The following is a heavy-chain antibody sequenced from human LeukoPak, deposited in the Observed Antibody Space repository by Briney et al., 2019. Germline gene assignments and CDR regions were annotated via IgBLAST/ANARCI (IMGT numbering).Heavy chain of an antibody. J-gene: IGHJ4*02. Sequence: GGSLRLSCAASGFTFSSYSMNWVRQAPGKGLEWVSSTSSSSSYIYYADSVKGRFTISRDNAKNSLYLQMNSLRAEDTAVYYCARHGAVAGFDYWGQGTLVTVSS. CDR1: GFTFSSYS. CDR3: ARHGAVAGFDY. D-gene: IGHD6-19*01. V-gene: IGHV3-21*01. CDR2: TSSSSSYI.